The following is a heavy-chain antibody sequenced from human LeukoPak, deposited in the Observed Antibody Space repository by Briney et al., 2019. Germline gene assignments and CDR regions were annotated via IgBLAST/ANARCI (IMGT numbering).Heavy chain of an antibody. D-gene: IGHD3-22*01. Sequence: GRSLRLSCAASGFTFSTYGMHWVRQAPGKGLEWVAVTSYDGSNKYYADSVKGRFTISRDNAKNSLYLQMNSLRAEDTAVYYCARSSGYYYFDFDYWGQGTLVTVSS. CDR2: TSYDGSNK. CDR3: ARSSGYYYFDFDY. CDR1: GFTFSTYG. J-gene: IGHJ4*02. V-gene: IGHV3-30*03.